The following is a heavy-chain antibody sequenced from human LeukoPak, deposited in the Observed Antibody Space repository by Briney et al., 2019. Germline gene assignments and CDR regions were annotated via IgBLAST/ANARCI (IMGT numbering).Heavy chain of an antibody. CDR3: ATPLYSSGDRDAFDI. Sequence: SETLSLTCAVYGGSFSGYYWSWIRQPPGKGLEWIGEINHSGSTNYNPSLKSRVTISVDTSKNQFSLKLSSVTAADTAVYYCATPLYSSGDRDAFDIWGQGTMVTVSS. V-gene: IGHV4-34*01. CDR1: GGSFSGYY. D-gene: IGHD6-19*01. J-gene: IGHJ3*02. CDR2: INHSGST.